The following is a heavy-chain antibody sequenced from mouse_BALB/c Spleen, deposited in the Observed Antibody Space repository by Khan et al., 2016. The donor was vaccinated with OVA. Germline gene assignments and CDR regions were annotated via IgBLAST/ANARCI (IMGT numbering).Heavy chain of an antibody. Sequence: EVQLQESGPGLVKPSQSLSLTCSVTGYSITSGYYWNWIRQSPGNKLEWMGYIRYDGNNNYSPSLKNRISITRDTSKNQFFLRLNSVTTEDTATYCCARDYIDSSWYFDVWGAGTTVAVSS. D-gene: IGHD1-1*01. CDR3: ARDYIDSSWYFDV. J-gene: IGHJ1*01. CDR1: GYSITSGYY. CDR2: IRYDGNN. V-gene: IGHV3-6*02.